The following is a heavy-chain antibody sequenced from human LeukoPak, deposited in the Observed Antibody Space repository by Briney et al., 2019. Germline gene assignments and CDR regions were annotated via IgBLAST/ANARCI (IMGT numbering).Heavy chain of an antibody. J-gene: IGHJ6*02. CDR3: AGGSIVVVPAAYYYYGMDV. CDR1: GYTFTGYY. V-gene: IGHV1-2*02. CDR2: IIPNSGGT. D-gene: IGHD2-2*01. Sequence: ASVKVSCKASGYTFTGYYMHWVRQAPGQGLEWMGWIIPNSGGTNYAQKFQGRVTMTRDTSISTAYMELSRLRSDDTAVYYCAGGSIVVVPAAYYYYGMDVWGQGTTVTVSS.